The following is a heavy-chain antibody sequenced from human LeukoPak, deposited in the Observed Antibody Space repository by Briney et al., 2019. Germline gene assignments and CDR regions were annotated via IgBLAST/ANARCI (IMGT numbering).Heavy chain of an antibody. D-gene: IGHD6-13*01. CDR1: GGSISSYY. CDR2: IYYSGST. J-gene: IGHJ3*02. V-gene: IGHV4-59*01. CDR3: ASALAAADDAFDI. Sequence: PSETLSLTCTVSGGSISSYYWSWIRQPPGKGLEWIGYIYYSGSTNYNPSLKSRVTISVDTSKNQFSLKLSSVTAADTAVYYCASALAAADDAFDIWGQGTMVTVSS.